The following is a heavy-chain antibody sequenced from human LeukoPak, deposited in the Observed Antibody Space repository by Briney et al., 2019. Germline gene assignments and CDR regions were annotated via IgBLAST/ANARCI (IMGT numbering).Heavy chain of an antibody. CDR1: GGSFSGYY. CDR2: INHSGST. D-gene: IGHD2-2*01. CDR3: ARSFVVVPAAIRGYFDY. J-gene: IGHJ4*02. V-gene: IGHV4-34*01. Sequence: SETLSLTCAVYGGSFSGYYWSWIRQPPGKGLEWIGEINHSGSTNYNPSLKSRVTISVDTSKNQFSLKLSSVTAADTAVYYCARSFVVVPAAIRGYFDYWGQGTLVTVSS.